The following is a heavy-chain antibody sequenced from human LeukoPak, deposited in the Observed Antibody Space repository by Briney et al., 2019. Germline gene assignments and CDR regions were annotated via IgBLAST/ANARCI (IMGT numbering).Heavy chain of an antibody. CDR1: GFTFSSYE. CDR2: ISSGGSTI. CDR3: ARRHCDSSGYLLDL. J-gene: IGHJ2*01. V-gene: IGHV3-48*03. D-gene: IGHD3-22*01. Sequence: GGSLRLSCAASGFTFSSYEMNWVRQAPGKGLEWLSYISSGGSTIYYADSVKGRFTISRDNAKSSLYLQMNSLRAGDTAVYYCARRHCDSSGYLLDLWGRGTLVTVSS.